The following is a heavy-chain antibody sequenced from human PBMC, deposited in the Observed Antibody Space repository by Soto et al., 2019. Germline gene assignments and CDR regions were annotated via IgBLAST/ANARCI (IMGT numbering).Heavy chain of an antibody. J-gene: IGHJ6*02. Sequence: GGSLRLSCAASGFTVSSNYMSWVRQAPGKGLEWVSVIYSGGSTYYADSVKGRFTISRDNSKNTLYLQMNSLRAEDTAVYYCARDLVSSRWHYYYYGMDVWGQGTTVTVSS. D-gene: IGHD6-13*01. V-gene: IGHV3-53*01. CDR1: GFTVSSNY. CDR3: ARDLVSSRWHYYYYGMDV. CDR2: IYSGGST.